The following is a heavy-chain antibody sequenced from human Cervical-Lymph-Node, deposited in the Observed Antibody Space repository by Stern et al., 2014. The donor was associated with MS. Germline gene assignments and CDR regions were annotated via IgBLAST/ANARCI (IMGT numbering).Heavy chain of an antibody. D-gene: IGHD3-16*02. V-gene: IGHV1-18*01. Sequence: QVQLVESGAEVKKPGASVKVSCKASGYTFTSNGISWVRQAPGQGLAWMGWISVHSGNTNYAQSLQGRFTMTTDTSTRTAYMELRSLRSDDTAMYYCARDRDHRLDVWGQGTMVTVSS. CDR3: ARDRDHRLDV. CDR2: ISVHSGNT. CDR1: GYTFTSNG. J-gene: IGHJ3*01.